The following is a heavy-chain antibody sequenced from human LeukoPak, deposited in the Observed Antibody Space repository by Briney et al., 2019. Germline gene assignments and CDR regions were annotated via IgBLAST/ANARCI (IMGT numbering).Heavy chain of an antibody. Sequence: SQTPSFTCAISGDSVSSNSAAWNWIRQSPSRGLEWLGRTYYRSKWYNDYAVSVKSRITINPDTSKNQFSLQLNSVTPEDTAVYYCAREEWNLVLNWFDPWGQGTLVTVSS. V-gene: IGHV6-1*01. CDR3: AREEWNLVLNWFDP. CDR1: GDSVSSNSAA. D-gene: IGHD3-3*01. CDR2: TYYRSKWYN. J-gene: IGHJ5*02.